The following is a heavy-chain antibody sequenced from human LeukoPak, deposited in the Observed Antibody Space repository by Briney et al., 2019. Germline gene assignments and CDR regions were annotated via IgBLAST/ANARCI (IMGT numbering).Heavy chain of an antibody. J-gene: IGHJ6*02. CDR2: IKQDGNEK. V-gene: IGHV3-7*01. CDR1: GFTFSSFW. Sequence: GGSLRLSCAASGFTFSSFWMSWVRQASGKGLEWVANIKQDGNEKYYVDSVKGRFTISRDNAKNSLYLQMNSLRAEDTAVYYCARVSPLDYGDYGLDVWGQGTTVTVSS. CDR3: ARVSPLDYGDYGLDV. D-gene: IGHD4-17*01.